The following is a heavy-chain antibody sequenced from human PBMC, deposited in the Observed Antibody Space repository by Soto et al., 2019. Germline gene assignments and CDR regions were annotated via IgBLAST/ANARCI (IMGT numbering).Heavy chain of an antibody. V-gene: IGHV1-46*01. CDR1: GYTFTSYY. CDR2: INPSGGST. Sequence: ASVKVSCKASGYTFTSYYMHWVRQAPGQGLEWMGIINPSGGSTSYAQKFQGRVTMTRDTSTSTVYMELSSLRSEDTAVYYCAREADKLRFLEWLHNWFDPWGQGTLVTASS. J-gene: IGHJ5*02. CDR3: AREADKLRFLEWLHNWFDP. D-gene: IGHD3-3*01.